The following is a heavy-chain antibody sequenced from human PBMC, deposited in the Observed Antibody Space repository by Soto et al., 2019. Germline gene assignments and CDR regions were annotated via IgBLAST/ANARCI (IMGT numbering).Heavy chain of an antibody. V-gene: IGHV5-51*01. J-gene: IGHJ6*02. CDR1: GYSFTSYW. CDR2: IYPGDSDT. Sequence: GESLKISCKGSGYSFTSYWIGWVRQMPGKGLEWMGIIYPGDSDTRYSPSFQGQVTISADKSISTAYLQWSSLKASDTAMYYCASLLDTAMGYYYYGMDVWGQGTTVTVSS. CDR3: ASLLDTAMGYYYYGMDV. D-gene: IGHD5-18*01.